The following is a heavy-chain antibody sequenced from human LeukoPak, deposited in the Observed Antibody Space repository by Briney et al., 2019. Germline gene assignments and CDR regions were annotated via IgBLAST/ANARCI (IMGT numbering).Heavy chain of an antibody. J-gene: IGHJ4*02. Sequence: SETLSLTCTVSGGPINSGGYYWSWTRQHPGKGLEWIGYIYYGGSTYYNPSLQSRITISLDTSKSQFSLKLNSMTAADTAVYYCARRGRNFAGYYFDYWGQGALVTVSS. V-gene: IGHV4-31*03. CDR2: IYYGGST. D-gene: IGHD3-16*01. CDR3: ARRGRNFAGYYFDY. CDR1: GGPINSGGYY.